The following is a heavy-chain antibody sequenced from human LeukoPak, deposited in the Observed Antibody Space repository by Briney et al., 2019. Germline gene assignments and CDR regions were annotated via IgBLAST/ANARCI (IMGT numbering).Heavy chain of an antibody. D-gene: IGHD3-10*01. CDR1: GFTFSGHT. Sequence: GGPLRLSCAASGFTFSGHTMHWARQAPGKGLDWVAAITYDGSKKHYADSVEGRFTISRGNSKNTLYMQMNSLRAEDTAVYFCARDRSGSYAIDYWGQGTLVTVSS. V-gene: IGHV3-30-3*01. CDR2: ITYDGSKK. J-gene: IGHJ4*02. CDR3: ARDRSGSYAIDY.